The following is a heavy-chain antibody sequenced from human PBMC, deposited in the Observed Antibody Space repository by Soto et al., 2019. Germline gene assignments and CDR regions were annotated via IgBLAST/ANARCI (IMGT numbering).Heavy chain of an antibody. V-gene: IGHV3-23*01. CDR2: ISGSGGST. CDR1: GFTFSSYA. Sequence: PGGSLRLSCAASGFTFSSYAMSWVRQAPGKGLEWVSAISGSGGSTYYADSVKGRFTISRDNSKNTLYLQMNSLRAEDTAVYYCAKAIYSYGYYYYYGMGVWGQGTTVTVSS. D-gene: IGHD5-18*01. J-gene: IGHJ6*02. CDR3: AKAIYSYGYYYYYGMGV.